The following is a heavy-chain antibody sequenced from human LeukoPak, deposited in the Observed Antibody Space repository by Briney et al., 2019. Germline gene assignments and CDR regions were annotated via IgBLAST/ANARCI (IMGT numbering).Heavy chain of an antibody. V-gene: IGHV3-23*01. D-gene: IGHD2-2*01. J-gene: IGHJ4*02. CDR1: GFMFSNFA. Sequence: HTGGSLRLSCAASGFMFSNFAMSWVRQAPGKGLEWVPTIYYSGGNTYSADSVKGRFTISRDNAKNTLYLQMNSLRAEDTAVYYCAKDQGQAVVPRRFDYWGQGTLVTVSS. CDR3: AKDQGQAVVPRRFDY. CDR2: IYYSGGNT.